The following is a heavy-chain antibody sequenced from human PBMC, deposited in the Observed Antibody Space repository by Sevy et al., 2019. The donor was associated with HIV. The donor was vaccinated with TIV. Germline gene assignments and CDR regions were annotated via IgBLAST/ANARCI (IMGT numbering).Heavy chain of an antibody. CDR3: AREAPREPLDY. J-gene: IGHJ4*02. CDR1: GYSISSGYY. Sequence: SETLSLTCTVSGYSISSGYYWGWIRQPPGKGLEWIGSIYHSGSTYYNPSLKSRVTISVDTSKNQFSLKLSSVTAADTAVYYCAREAPREPLDYRGQGTLVTVSS. V-gene: IGHV4-38-2*02. CDR2: IYHSGST.